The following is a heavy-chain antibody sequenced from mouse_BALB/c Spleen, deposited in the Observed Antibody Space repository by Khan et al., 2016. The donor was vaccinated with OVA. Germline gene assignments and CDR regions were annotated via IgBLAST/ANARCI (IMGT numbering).Heavy chain of an antibody. V-gene: IGHV1-7*01. CDR3: ARDRIDY. CDR1: GYTFTSYW. J-gene: IGHJ2*01. Sequence: QVQLKESGAELAKPGASVKMSCKASGYTFTSYWMHWIKQRPGPGLEWIGYINPTSGYPDYNQKFKDKATLTADKSSSTAYMQLSSLTSDDSAVYYCARDRIDYWGQGTALTVSS. CDR2: INPTSGYP.